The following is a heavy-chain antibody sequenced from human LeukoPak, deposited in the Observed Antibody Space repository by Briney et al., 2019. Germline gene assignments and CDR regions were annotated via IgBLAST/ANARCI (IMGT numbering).Heavy chain of an antibody. CDR1: GFTFSNYA. D-gene: IGHD2-15*01. J-gene: IGHJ4*02. Sequence: GGSLRLSCAASGFTFSNYAMNWVRQAPGKGLEWVSAISASGGSTYYADSVKGRFTISRDNSKNTPSLQMNSLRAEDTAVYYCAKSLVVGDDSFDYWGQGTLVTVSS. CDR2: ISASGGST. CDR3: AKSLVVGDDSFDY. V-gene: IGHV3-23*01.